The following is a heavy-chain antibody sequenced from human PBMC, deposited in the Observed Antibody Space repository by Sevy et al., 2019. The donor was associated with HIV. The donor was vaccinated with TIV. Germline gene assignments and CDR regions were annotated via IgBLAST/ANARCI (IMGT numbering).Heavy chain of an antibody. Sequence: ASVKVSCKASGYTFTGYYMHWVRQAPGQGLEWMGRINPNTGGTNYAQKFQGRVTMTRDTSISTAYMELSRLRSDDTAVYYCASEGPGPEGAEFDYWGQVTLVTVSS. D-gene: IGHD3-10*01. CDR1: GYTFTGYY. CDR3: ASEGPGPEGAEFDY. V-gene: IGHV1-2*06. CDR2: INPNTGGT. J-gene: IGHJ4*02.